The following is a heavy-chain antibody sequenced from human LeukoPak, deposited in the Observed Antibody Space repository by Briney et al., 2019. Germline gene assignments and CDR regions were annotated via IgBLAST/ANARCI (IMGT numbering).Heavy chain of an antibody. CDR2: TYYRSKWYN. J-gene: IGHJ5*02. CDR3: ARDLQTDSRGYQSNTHWFDP. Sequence: SQTLSLTCAISGDSVSSNSAAWNWIRQSQSRGLEWLGRTYYRSKWYNDYAVSVKSRITINPDTSKNHFSLQLSSVTPEDTAVYYCARDLQTDSRGYQSNTHWFDPWGQGTLVTVSS. D-gene: IGHD3-22*01. CDR1: GDSVSSNSAA. V-gene: IGHV6-1*01.